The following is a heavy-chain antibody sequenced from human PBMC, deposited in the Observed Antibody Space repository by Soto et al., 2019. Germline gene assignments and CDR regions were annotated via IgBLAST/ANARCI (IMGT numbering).Heavy chain of an antibody. CDR2: IKRDGSEK. J-gene: IGHJ6*03. Sequence: PGGSLRLSCAASGFTFSSYWMSWVRQAPGKGLEWVANIKRDGSEKYYVDSVKGRFTISRDNAKNSLYLQMNSLRAEDTAVYYCAGASYYVSGIYYISYYYYYLDVWGKGTTVTVSS. CDR1: GFTFSSYW. D-gene: IGHD3-10*01. V-gene: IGHV3-7*04. CDR3: AGASYYVSGIYYISYYYYYLDV.